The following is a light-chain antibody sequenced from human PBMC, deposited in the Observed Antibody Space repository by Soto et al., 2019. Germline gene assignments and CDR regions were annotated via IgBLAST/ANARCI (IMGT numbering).Light chain of an antibody. CDR2: GAS. CDR1: HGISSF. Sequence: DIQMAQSPSSLSASVGDRVTITCRASHGISSFVAWYQQKPGKVPRLLISGASTLQSGVPSRFSGSGSGTDFTLTITSLQPEDVATYYCQKYSSVITFGQGTRLEIK. CDR3: QKYSSVIT. J-gene: IGKJ5*01. V-gene: IGKV1-27*01.